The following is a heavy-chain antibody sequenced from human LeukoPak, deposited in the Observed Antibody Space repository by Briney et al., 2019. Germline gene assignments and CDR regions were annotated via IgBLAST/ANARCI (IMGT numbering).Heavy chain of an antibody. CDR1: GYSFSSYG. J-gene: IGHJ3*02. CDR2: TSDYNDGP. Sequence: ASVKVSCKAHGYSFSSYGISWVRQAPGQGLEWMGWTSDYNDGPNYAHKFQGRVSLTMDTSTSTAYMELTNLRSDDAAVYFCARDWDRNIDSFEIWGQGTMVTVSS. CDR3: ARDWDRNIDSFEI. D-gene: IGHD1-26*01. V-gene: IGHV1-18*01.